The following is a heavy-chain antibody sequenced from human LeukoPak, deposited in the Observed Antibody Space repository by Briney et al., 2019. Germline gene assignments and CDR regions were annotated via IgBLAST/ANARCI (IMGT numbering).Heavy chain of an antibody. D-gene: IGHD2-8*01. CDR3: AREHIVLMVYGGWFDP. V-gene: IGHV4-4*07. CDR1: GGSISSYY. J-gene: IGHJ5*02. Sequence: KPSETLSLTCTVSGGSISSYYWSWIRQPAGKGLEWIGRIYTSGSTNYNPSLKSRVTMSVDTSKNQFSLKLSSVTAADTAVYYCAREHIVLMVYGGWFDPWGQGTLVTVSS. CDR2: IYTSGST.